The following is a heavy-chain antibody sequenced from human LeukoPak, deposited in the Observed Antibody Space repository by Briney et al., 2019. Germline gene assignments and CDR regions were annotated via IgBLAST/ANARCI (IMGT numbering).Heavy chain of an antibody. J-gene: IGHJ6*01. CDR2: LNPSGGSP. Sequence: ASVKVSCKASGYTFTSYYIHWVRQAPGQGLEWVGVLNPSGGSPIYPQKFQGRVTMTRDTSTSTVYMELSSLRSEDTAVYYCARGDSGYYYGMDVWGQGTTVTVSS. CDR1: GYTFTSYY. D-gene: IGHD1-26*01. CDR3: ARGDSGYYYGMDV. V-gene: IGHV1-46*01.